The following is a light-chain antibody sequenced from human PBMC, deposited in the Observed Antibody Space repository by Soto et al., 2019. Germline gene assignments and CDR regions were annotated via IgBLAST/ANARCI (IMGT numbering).Light chain of an antibody. V-gene: IGKV1-39*01. CDR3: QESYSTPRT. CDR2: GSS. J-gene: IGKJ2*01. CDR1: QSINTY. Sequence: DIQMTQSPSSLSASVGDRVTITCRASQSINTYLNWYQQKSGKAPNLLIYGSSNLESGVPSRFSGSGSGTHFTLTISSLQPDDFATYYCQESYSTPRTFGQGTKLEIK.